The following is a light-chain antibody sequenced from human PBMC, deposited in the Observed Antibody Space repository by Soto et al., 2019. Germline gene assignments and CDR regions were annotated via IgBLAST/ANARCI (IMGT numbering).Light chain of an antibody. CDR3: SSYAGINNVGV. V-gene: IGLV2-8*01. J-gene: IGLJ1*01. CDR2: EVN. CDR1: SSDVGGYKY. Sequence: QSALTQPPSASGSPGQSVTISCTGTSSDVGGYKYVSWYQQHPGKAPKLMIFEVNKRPSGVPDRFSGSKSGNTASLTVPGLQAEDEADYYCSSYAGINNVGVFGTGTKVTVL.